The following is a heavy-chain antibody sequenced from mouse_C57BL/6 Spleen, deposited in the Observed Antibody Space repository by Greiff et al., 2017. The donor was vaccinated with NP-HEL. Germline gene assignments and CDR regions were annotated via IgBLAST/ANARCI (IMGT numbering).Heavy chain of an antibody. V-gene: IGHV1-50*01. J-gene: IGHJ4*01. D-gene: IGHD1-1*01. CDR2: IDPSDSYT. CDR1: GYTFTSYW. Sequence: VQLQQPGAELVKPGASVKLSCKASGYTFTSYWMQWVKQRPGQGLEWIGEIDPSDSYTNYNQKFKGKATLTVDTSSSTAYMQLSSLTSEDSAVYYGARGYGSSYEGAMDYWGQGTSVTVSS. CDR3: ARGYGSSYEGAMDY.